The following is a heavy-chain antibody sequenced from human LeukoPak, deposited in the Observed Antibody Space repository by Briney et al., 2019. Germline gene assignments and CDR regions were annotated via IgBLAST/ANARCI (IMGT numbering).Heavy chain of an antibody. J-gene: IGHJ4*02. CDR1: GYTFTSYG. CDR2: ISAYNGNT. V-gene: IGHV1-18*01. CDR3: ARDGYYDSSGGYFDY. D-gene: IGHD3-22*01. Sequence: GASVKVSCKASGYTFTSYGISWVRQAPGQELEWMGWISAYNGNTNYAQKLQGRVTMTTDTSTSTAYMELRSLRSGDTAVYYCARDGYYDSSGGYFDYWGQGTLVTVSS.